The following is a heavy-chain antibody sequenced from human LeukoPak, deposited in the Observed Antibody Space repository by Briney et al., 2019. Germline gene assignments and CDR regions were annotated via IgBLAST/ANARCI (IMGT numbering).Heavy chain of an antibody. Sequence: SETLSLTCTVSGGSMSPYHWGWIRQPPGKGLEWIGYIYYSGSTYYNPSLKSRVTISVDTSKNQFSLKLSSVTAADTAVYYCARQHEQSYSSGPPPFDYWGQGTLVTVSS. D-gene: IGHD6-19*01. CDR2: IYYSGST. J-gene: IGHJ4*02. CDR1: GGSMSPYH. V-gene: IGHV4-59*06. CDR3: ARQHEQSYSSGPPPFDY.